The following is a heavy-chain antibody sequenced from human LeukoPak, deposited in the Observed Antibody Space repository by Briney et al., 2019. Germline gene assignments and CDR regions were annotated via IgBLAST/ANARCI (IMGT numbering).Heavy chain of an antibody. Sequence: SETLSLTCSVSGGSISSHYWSWIRQPPGKGLEWIAHMYYSGNTKYNPSLKSRVTISVDTSKTQFSLKLSSATATDTAVYYCARHHIAVGDISWGQGTLVTVSS. V-gene: IGHV4-59*08. CDR3: ARHHIAVGDIS. CDR2: MYYSGNT. CDR1: GGSISSHY. J-gene: IGHJ5*02. D-gene: IGHD2-2*01.